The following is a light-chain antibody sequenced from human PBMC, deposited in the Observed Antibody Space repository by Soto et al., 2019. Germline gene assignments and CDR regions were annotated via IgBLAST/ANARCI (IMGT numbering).Light chain of an antibody. CDR2: GAS. Sequence: EIVLTQSPGTLSLSPGERATLSCRASQTVSNSFLAWYQQKPGQAPRLLIYGASSRATGIPDRFSGSGSGTDFTLTINRREPEDLAVYYCQQYGTAPVYTFGQGTKLEIK. V-gene: IGKV3-20*01. J-gene: IGKJ2*01. CDR1: QTVSNSF. CDR3: QQYGTAPVYT.